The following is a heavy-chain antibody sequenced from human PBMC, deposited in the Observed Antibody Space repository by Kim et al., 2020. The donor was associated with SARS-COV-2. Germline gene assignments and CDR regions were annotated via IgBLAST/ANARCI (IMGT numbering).Heavy chain of an antibody. D-gene: IGHD6-13*01. J-gene: IGHJ3*02. CDR3: ARDPGQQLVLGGAFDI. Sequence: SRKSRVTISVDTSRNQFSLKLSSVTAADTAVYYCARDPGQQLVLGGAFDIWGQGTMVTVSS. V-gene: IGHV4-59*01.